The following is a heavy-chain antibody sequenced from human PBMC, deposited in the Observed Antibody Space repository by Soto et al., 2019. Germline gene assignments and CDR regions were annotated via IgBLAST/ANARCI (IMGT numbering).Heavy chain of an antibody. Sequence: GGSLRLSCAASGFTFSSYCMHWVRQAPGKGLVWVSRINSDGSSTSYADSVKGRFTISRDNAKNTLYLQMNSLRAEDTAVYYCARSSGSGSYYNVFGYWGQGTLVTVSS. CDR1: GFTFSSYC. V-gene: IGHV3-74*01. D-gene: IGHD3-10*01. CDR2: INSDGSST. CDR3: ARSSGSGSYYNVFGY. J-gene: IGHJ4*02.